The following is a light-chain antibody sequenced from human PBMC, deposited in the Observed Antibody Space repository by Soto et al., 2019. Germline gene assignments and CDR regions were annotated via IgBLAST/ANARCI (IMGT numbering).Light chain of an antibody. CDR1: RIGSKS. V-gene: IGLV3-21*02. CDR2: DDS. CDR3: QVWDSRDDHRV. J-gene: IGLJ2*01. Sequence: SSELTQPPSVSVAPGQTARITCGGTRIGSKSVHWFQQKPGQAPVLVVHDDSDRPSGIPERFSGSNSGGTATLTISRVEAGDEADYYCQVWDSRDDHRVFGGGTQLTVL.